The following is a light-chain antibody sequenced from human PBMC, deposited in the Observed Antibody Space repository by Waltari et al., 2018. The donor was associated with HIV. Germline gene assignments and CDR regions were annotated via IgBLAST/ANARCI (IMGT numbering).Light chain of an antibody. CDR3: QVWDSSSDAYV. Sequence: SYVLAQPPSVSVAPGKTARITCGGNNIGSKSVHWYQQKPGQAPVVVIYYDSDRPSGIPERFSGSNSGNTANLTISRVEGGDEADYYCQVWDSSSDAYVFGTGTKVTVL. CDR2: YDS. CDR1: NIGSKS. J-gene: IGLJ1*01. V-gene: IGLV3-21*04.